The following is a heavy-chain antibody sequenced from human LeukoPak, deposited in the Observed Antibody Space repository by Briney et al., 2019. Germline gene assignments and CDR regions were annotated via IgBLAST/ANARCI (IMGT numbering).Heavy chain of an antibody. D-gene: IGHD3-3*01. V-gene: IGHV3-23*01. CDR1: GFTFSSYA. J-gene: IGHJ4*02. CDR2: ISGSGGST. Sequence: GGSLRLSCAASGFTFSSYAMSWVRQAPGKGLEWVSVISGSGGSTYYADSVKGRFTISRDNSKNTLYLQMNSLRAEDTAVYYCAKTSTVPGAYYDFWSGYFFDYWGQGTLVTVSS. CDR3: AKTSTVPGAYYDFWSGYFFDY.